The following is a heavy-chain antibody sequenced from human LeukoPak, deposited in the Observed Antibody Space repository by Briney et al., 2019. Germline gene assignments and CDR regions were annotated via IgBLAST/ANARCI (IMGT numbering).Heavy chain of an antibody. CDR3: AKRGEQTVRAFDI. Sequence: QPGGSLRLSCAASGFRFSSSGMSWVRQAPGKGLEWFSAISGNGGSTYYADSVKGRFTISRDNSKSTVYVQMNDLRAEDTAIYYCAKRGEQTVRAFDIWGQGTMVTVSS. CDR1: GFRFSSSG. V-gene: IGHV3-23*01. D-gene: IGHD3-16*01. J-gene: IGHJ3*02. CDR2: ISGNGGST.